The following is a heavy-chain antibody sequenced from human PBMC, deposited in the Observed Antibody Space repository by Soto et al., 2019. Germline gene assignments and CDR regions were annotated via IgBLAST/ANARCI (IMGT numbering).Heavy chain of an antibody. CDR1: GFTFSSYA. Sequence: HPGGSLRLSCAASGFTFSSYAMNWVRQPPGKGLEWVSAISGSGGSTYYADSEKGRSTISRDNTKHTLYLQMNSLRAEDTAVYYCAKDQATAMYYGMDVWGQGTTVTVSS. J-gene: IGHJ6*02. V-gene: IGHV3-23*01. CDR3: AKDQATAMYYGMDV. D-gene: IGHD5-18*01. CDR2: ISGSGGST.